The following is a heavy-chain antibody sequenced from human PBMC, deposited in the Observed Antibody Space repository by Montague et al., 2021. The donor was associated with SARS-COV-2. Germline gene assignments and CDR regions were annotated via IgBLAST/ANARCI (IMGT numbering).Heavy chain of an antibody. CDR1: GFTFNSYG. V-gene: IGHV3-33*01. Sequence: SLRLSCAASGFTFNSYGMHWVRQAPGKGLEWVAVIWYDGSNKYYADSVKGRFTISRDNSKNTLYLQVNSLRAEDTAVYYCARDPSCCSRFGEFGYWGQGTLVTVSS. CDR2: IWYDGSNK. CDR3: ARDPSCCSRFGEFGY. D-gene: IGHD3-10*01. J-gene: IGHJ4*02.